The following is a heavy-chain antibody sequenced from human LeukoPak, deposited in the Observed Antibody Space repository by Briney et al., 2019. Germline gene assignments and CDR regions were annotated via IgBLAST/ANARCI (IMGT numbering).Heavy chain of an antibody. CDR1: GFTFSSYE. CDR3: ARALYDISLYYYYYMDV. Sequence: GGSLRLSCAASGFTFSSYEMNWVRQAPGKGLEWVSYISSSGSTIYYADSVKGRFTISRGNAKNSLYLQMNSLRAEDTAVYYCARALYDISLYYYYYMDVWGKGTTVTISS. V-gene: IGHV3-48*03. J-gene: IGHJ6*03. D-gene: IGHD3-9*01. CDR2: ISSSGSTI.